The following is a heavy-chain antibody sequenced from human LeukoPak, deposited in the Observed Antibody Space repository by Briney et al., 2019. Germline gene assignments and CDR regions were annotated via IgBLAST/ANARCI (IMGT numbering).Heavy chain of an antibody. Sequence: GGSLRLSCAASGFTFSSYAMSWVRQAPGKGLEWVSAISGSGGNTYYADSVKGRFTISRDNSKNTLYLQMNSLRAEDTAVYYCAPLGYCSSTSCYGGIDYWGQGTLVTVSS. J-gene: IGHJ4*02. CDR1: GFTFSSYA. D-gene: IGHD2-2*01. V-gene: IGHV3-23*01. CDR2: ISGSGGNT. CDR3: APLGYCSSTSCYGGIDY.